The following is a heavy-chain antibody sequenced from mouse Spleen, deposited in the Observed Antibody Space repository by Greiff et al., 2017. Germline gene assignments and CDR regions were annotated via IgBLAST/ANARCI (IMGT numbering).Heavy chain of an antibody. Sequence: DVKLVESGGGLVQPGGSLKLSCAASGFTFSSYTMSWVRQTPEKRLEWVAYISNGGGSTYYPDTVKGRFTISRDNAKNTLYLQMSSLKSEDTAMYYCARRRYGNYGGMDYWGQGTSVTVSS. V-gene: IGHV5-12-2*01. CDR1: GFTFSSYT. D-gene: IGHD2-1*01. CDR2: ISNGGGST. CDR3: ARRRYGNYGGMDY. J-gene: IGHJ4*01.